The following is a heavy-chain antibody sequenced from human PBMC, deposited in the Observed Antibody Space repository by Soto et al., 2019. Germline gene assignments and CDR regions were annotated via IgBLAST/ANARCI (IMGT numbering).Heavy chain of an antibody. CDR3: AKDTRGRYYYYYGMDV. D-gene: IGHD3-3*01. J-gene: IGHJ6*02. CDR2: ISYDGSNK. V-gene: IGHV3-30*18. Sequence: GGSLRLSCAASGFTFSSYGMHWVRQAPGKGLEWVAVISYDGSNKYYADSVKGRFTISRDNSKNTLYLQMNSLRAEDTAVYYCAKDTRGRYYYYYGMDVWGQGNTVTVSS. CDR1: GFTFSSYG.